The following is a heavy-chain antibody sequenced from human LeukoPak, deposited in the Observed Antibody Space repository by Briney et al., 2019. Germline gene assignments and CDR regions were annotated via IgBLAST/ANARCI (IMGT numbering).Heavy chain of an antibody. CDR3: ARASGSGSYTGVYYFDY. CDR1: GGSISSGGYY. V-gene: IGHV4-61*08. Sequence: SQTLSLTCTVSGGSISSGGYYWSWIRQPPGKGLEWIGYIYYSGSTNYNPSLKSRVTISVDTSKNQFSLKLSSVTAADTAVYYCARASGSGSYTGVYYFDYWGQGTLVTVSS. J-gene: IGHJ4*02. D-gene: IGHD3-10*01. CDR2: IYYSGST.